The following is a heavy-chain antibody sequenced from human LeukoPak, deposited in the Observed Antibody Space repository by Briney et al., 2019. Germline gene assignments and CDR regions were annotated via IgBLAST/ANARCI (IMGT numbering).Heavy chain of an antibody. CDR1: GGSFSGYY. CDR2: INHSGST. J-gene: IGHJ1*01. D-gene: IGHD3-10*01. V-gene: IGHV4-34*01. CDR3: ARDGVRGIPEYFHH. Sequence: SETLSLTCAVYGGSFSGYYWSWIRQPPGKGLEWIGEINHSGSTNYNPSLKSRVTISLDTSKNQFSLSLNSVTAADTAVYYRARDGVRGIPEYFHHWGQGTLVIVSS.